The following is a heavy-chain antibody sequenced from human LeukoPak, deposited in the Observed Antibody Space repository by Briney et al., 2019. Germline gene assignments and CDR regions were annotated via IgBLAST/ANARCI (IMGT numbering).Heavy chain of an antibody. V-gene: IGHV4-30-2*01. J-gene: IGHJ4*02. CDR2: IYHSGST. CDR1: GGSISSGGYY. Sequence: SQTLSLTCTVSGGSISSGGYYWSWIRQPPGKGLEWIGYIYHSGSTYYNPSLKSRVTMSVDRSKNQFSLKLSSVTAADTAVYYCAREAPYRVGATNFDYWGQGTLVTVSS. CDR3: AREAPYRVGATNFDY. D-gene: IGHD1-26*01.